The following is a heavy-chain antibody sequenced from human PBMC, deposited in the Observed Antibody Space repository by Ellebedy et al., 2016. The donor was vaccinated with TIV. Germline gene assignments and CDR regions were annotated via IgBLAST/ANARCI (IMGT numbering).Heavy chain of an antibody. Sequence: MPSETLSLTCTVSGGSISSYYWSWIRQPPGKGLEWIGYIYYSGSTNYNPSLKSRVTISVDTSRNQFSRKLSSATAADTAVYYCARQSRGNSMGADCWGQGTLVTVSS. J-gene: IGHJ4*02. D-gene: IGHD4-23*01. CDR1: GGSISSYY. CDR2: IYYSGST. CDR3: ARQSRGNSMGADC. V-gene: IGHV4-59*08.